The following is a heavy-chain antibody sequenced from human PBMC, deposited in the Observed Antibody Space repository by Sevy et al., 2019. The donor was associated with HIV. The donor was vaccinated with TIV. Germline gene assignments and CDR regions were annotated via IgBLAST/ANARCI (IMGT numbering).Heavy chain of an antibody. CDR3: AKRGTASPRTLDS. D-gene: IGHD5-18*01. CDR2: TSFDGSNK. V-gene: IGHV3-30*18. Sequence: GGSLRLSCAASGFTFSNYGMHWVRQAPGKGLEWVAVTSFDGSNKNYADSVKGRFTISTDNSKNTLYLQMDSLRVEDTAVYYCAKRGTASPRTLDSWGQGTLVTVSS. J-gene: IGHJ4*02. CDR1: GFTFSNYG.